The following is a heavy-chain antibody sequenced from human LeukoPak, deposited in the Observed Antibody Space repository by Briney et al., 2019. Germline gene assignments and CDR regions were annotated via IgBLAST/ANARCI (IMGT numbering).Heavy chain of an antibody. D-gene: IGHD4-17*01. Sequence: GGSLRLSCAASGFTFSSYWMSWVRQAPGKGLEWVSSISSSTSYIYYADSVKGRFTISKDNAKNSLYLQMNSLRAEDTAVYYCARAGGSTVSHSDYWGQGTLVTVSS. J-gene: IGHJ4*02. V-gene: IGHV3-21*01. CDR2: ISSSTSYI. CDR3: ARAGGSTVSHSDY. CDR1: GFTFSSYW.